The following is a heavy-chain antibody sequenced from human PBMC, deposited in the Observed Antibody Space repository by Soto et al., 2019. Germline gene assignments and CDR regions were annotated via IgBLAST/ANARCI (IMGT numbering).Heavy chain of an antibody. J-gene: IGHJ6*02. V-gene: IGHV1-24*01. CDR3: ATRGLWEGLVPIFYRMDV. CDR1: GYTLTELS. CDR2: FDPEDGET. D-gene: IGHD6-19*01. Sequence: VQLVQSGAEVKKPGASVKVSCKVSGYTLTELSMHWVRQAPGKGLEWMGGFDPEDGETIYAQKFQGRVTMTEDTSKDTAYMGASRLGSRDTAVYYRATRGLWEGLVPIFYRMDVWGQGTTVTVSS.